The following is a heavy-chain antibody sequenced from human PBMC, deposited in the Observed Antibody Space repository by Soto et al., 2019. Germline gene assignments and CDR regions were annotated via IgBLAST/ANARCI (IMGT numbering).Heavy chain of an antibody. J-gene: IGHJ6*02. CDR1: GFTFSSYG. V-gene: IGHV3-30*18. CDR3: AKDQRDYGGNYGMDV. D-gene: IGHD4-17*01. Sequence: QVQLVESGGGVVQPGRSLRLSCAASGFTFSSYGMHWVRQAPGKGLEWVAVISYDGSNKYYADSVKGRFTISRDNSKNTLYLQMSSLRAEDTAVYYCAKDQRDYGGNYGMDVWGQGTTVTVSS. CDR2: ISYDGSNK.